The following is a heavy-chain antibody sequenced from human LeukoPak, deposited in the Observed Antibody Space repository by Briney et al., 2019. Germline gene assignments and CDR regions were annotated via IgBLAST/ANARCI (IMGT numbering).Heavy chain of an antibody. D-gene: IGHD5-18*01. CDR2: MYSSGST. V-gene: IGHV4-59*01. CDR3: ATIRDTAHRYWYFDL. Sequence: SETLSLTCTVSGDSMSTYYWSWIRQPPGKGLEWIGYMYSSGSTSYNPSLKSRGSMSVDTSKNQFSLRLSSVTAADTAVYYCATIRDTAHRYWYFDLWGRGTLVIVSS. J-gene: IGHJ2*01. CDR1: GDSMSTYY.